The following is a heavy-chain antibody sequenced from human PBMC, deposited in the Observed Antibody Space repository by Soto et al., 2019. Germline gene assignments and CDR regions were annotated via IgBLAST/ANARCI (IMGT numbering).Heavy chain of an antibody. D-gene: IGHD2-8*02. Sequence: QVQLQQWGAGLLKPSETLSLTCADYVGSFSGYYWTWIRQRPGTGLEWIGEINHSGSTNYNPSLKSRVTISVDPSKNQFSLKLTSVTDADTAVYYCARDKITGLFDYWGQGTLVAVSP. J-gene: IGHJ4*02. V-gene: IGHV4-34*01. CDR3: ARDKITGLFDY. CDR1: VGSFSGYY. CDR2: INHSGST.